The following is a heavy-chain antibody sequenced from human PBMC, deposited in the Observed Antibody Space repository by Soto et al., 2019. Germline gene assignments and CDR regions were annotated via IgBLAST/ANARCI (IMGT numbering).Heavy chain of an antibody. CDR1: GFTFSSYA. CDR2: ISGSGDRT. CDR3: AKEVNWNAYVPFDC. V-gene: IGHV3-23*01. D-gene: IGHD1-1*01. Sequence: EVQLLESGGGLVQPGGSLRLSCAASGFTFSSYAMSWVRQAPGKGLESVSAISGSGDRTYYADSVKGRFTISRDNSKNTRYLQMSSLRAEDTAAYYCAKEVNWNAYVPFDCWGQGTLVTVSS. J-gene: IGHJ4*02.